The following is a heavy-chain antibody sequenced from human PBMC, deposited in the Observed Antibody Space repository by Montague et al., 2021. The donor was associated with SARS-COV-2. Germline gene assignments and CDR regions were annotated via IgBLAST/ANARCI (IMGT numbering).Heavy chain of an antibody. J-gene: IGHJ3*02. Sequence: SETLSLTCTVSGGSISSSSYYWGWIRQPPGKGLEWIGNIYYSGXTXYXXXXKXRVTISVDTSKNQFSLKLSSVTAADTAVYFCARAPIVVSGKNAFDIWGQGTMVTVSS. CDR3: ARAPIVVSGKNAFDI. D-gene: IGHD6-19*01. CDR2: IYYSGXT. CDR1: GGSISSSSYY. V-gene: IGHV4-39*07.